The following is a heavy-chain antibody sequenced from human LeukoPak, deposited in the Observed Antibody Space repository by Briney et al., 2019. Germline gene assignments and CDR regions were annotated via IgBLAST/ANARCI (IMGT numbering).Heavy chain of an antibody. V-gene: IGHV3-53*01. Sequence: GGSLRLSCAASGFTVSSNYMSWVRQAPGKGLEWVSVIYSGGSAYYADSVKGRFTISRDNSKNTLYLQMDSLRAEDTAVYYCARDSVDYGVYWGQGTLVTVSS. CDR3: ARDSVDYGVY. J-gene: IGHJ4*02. CDR1: GFTVSSNY. CDR2: IYSGGSA. D-gene: IGHD4-17*01.